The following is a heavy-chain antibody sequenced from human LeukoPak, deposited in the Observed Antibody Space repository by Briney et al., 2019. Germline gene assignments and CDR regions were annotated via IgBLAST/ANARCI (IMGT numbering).Heavy chain of an antibody. CDR2: IFSNDEK. Sequence: SGPTLVNPTETLTLTCTVSGFSLSNARMGVSWIRQPPGKALEWLAHIFSNDEKSYSTSLKSRLTISKDTSKSQVVLTMTNMDPVDTATYYCARIADDFWSGCYLNWFDPWGQETVVT. CDR1: GFSLSNARMG. J-gene: IGHJ5*02. CDR3: ARIADDFWSGCYLNWFDP. D-gene: IGHD3-3*01. V-gene: IGHV2-26*01.